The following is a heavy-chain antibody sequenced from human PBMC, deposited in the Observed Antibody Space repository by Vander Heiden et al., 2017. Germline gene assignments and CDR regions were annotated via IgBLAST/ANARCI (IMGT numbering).Heavy chain of an antibody. Sequence: QVQLVQSGGGVVQPGRSLRLSCAASGFTFSRYALHWGRQAPGKGLEWVAVISYDGSNKYHADSVKGRFTISRDNSKNTLYLQMNSLRAEDTAVYYCARGVPYSSSFAPYYYGMDVWGQGTTVTVSS. V-gene: IGHV3-30-3*01. CDR3: ARGVPYSSSFAPYYYGMDV. D-gene: IGHD6-6*01. CDR1: GFTFSRYA. J-gene: IGHJ6*02. CDR2: ISYDGSNK.